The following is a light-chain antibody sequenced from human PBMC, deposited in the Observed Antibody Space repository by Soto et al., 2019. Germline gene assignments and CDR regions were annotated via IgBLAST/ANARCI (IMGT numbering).Light chain of an antibody. CDR2: EVS. V-gene: IGLV2-14*01. Sequence: QSALTQPASVSGSPGQSITISCTGTSSDVGGYNYVSWYQQYPGKAPKLLIYEVSNRPSEVSIRFSGSKSGNTASLTISGLQAEDEADYYCQSYDSSLNVVFGGGTKVTVL. CDR3: QSYDSSLNVV. J-gene: IGLJ2*01. CDR1: SSDVGGYNY.